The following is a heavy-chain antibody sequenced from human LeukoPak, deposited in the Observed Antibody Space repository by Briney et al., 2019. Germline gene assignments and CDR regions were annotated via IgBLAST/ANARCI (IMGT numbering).Heavy chain of an antibody. CDR1: GGTFSSYA. J-gene: IGHJ4*02. CDR2: IIPIFGTA. V-gene: IGHV1-69*13. D-gene: IGHD2-15*01. CDR3: ARDLRPHCSGGSCYTLDY. Sequence: SVKVSCKASGGTFSSYAISWVRQAPGQGLEWMGGIIPIFGTANYAQKFQGRVTITADESTSTAYMELSSLRSEDTAVYCCARDLRPHCSGGSCYTLDYWGQGTLVTVSS.